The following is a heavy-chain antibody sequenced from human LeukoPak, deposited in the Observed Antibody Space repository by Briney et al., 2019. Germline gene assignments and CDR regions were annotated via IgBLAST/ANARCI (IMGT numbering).Heavy chain of an antibody. CDR1: GYTLTEFS. CDR3: ATWYYYDSSDYYLADY. Sequence: ASVKVSCKVSGYTLTEFSMHWVRQAPGKGLEWMGGFDPEDGETIYAQELQGRVTMTRDTSTDTAYMELSSLRSEDTAVYYCATWYYYDSSDYYLADYWGQGTLVTVSS. J-gene: IGHJ4*02. D-gene: IGHD3-22*01. V-gene: IGHV1-24*01. CDR2: FDPEDGET.